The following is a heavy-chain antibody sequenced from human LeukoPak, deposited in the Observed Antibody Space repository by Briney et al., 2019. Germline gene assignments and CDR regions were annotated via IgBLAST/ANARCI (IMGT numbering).Heavy chain of an antibody. CDR3: AREARDGYNSDY. J-gene: IGHJ4*02. CDR1: GGSFSSGSYY. Sequence: SETLSLTCTVSGGSFSSGSYYWSWIRQPPGKGLEWIGYIYYSGSTNYNPSLKSRVTISVDTSKNQFSLKLSSVTAADTAVYYCAREARDGYNSDYWGQGTLVTVSS. D-gene: IGHD5-24*01. V-gene: IGHV4-61*01. CDR2: IYYSGST.